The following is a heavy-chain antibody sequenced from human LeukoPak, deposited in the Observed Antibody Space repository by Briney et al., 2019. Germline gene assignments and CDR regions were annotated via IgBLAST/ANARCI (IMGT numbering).Heavy chain of an antibody. Sequence: PGGSLRLSCAASGLTVTNAWMHWFRQAPGKGLEWVAVISYDGSNKYYADSVKGRFTISRDNSKNTQYLQMNSLRTEDTAVYYCVRDFNWGFDYWGQGTLVTVSS. CDR1: GLTVTNAW. CDR3: VRDFNWGFDY. CDR2: ISYDGSNK. J-gene: IGHJ4*02. D-gene: IGHD7-27*01. V-gene: IGHV3-30*03.